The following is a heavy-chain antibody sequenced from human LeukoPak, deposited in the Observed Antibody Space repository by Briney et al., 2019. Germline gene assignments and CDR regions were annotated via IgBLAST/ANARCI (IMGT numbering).Heavy chain of an antibody. CDR3: ARDSPYYYGSGSYSYFDY. D-gene: IGHD3-10*01. J-gene: IGHJ4*02. CDR1: GGSFSGYY. V-gene: IGHV4-59*01. CDR2: IYYSGST. Sequence: PSETLSLTCAVYGGSFSGYYWSWIRQPPGKGLEWIGYIYYSGSTNYNPSLKSRVTISVDTSKNQFSLKLSSMAAADTAVYYCARDSPYYYGSGSYSYFDYWGQGTLVTVSS.